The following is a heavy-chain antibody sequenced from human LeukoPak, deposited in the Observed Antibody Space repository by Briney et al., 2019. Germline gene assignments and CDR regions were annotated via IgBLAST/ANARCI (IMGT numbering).Heavy chain of an antibody. D-gene: IGHD1-26*01. CDR1: GFSFSTYN. CDR3: ARVVGAGYFDL. CDR2: ISYDGTTK. Sequence: GGSLRLSCAASGFSFSTYNMNWVRQAPGKGLEWVTVISYDGTTKYYADSVKGRFTISRDNSRNTLYLQMNSLRAEDTAVYYCARVVGAGYFDLWGRGTLVTVSS. V-gene: IGHV3-30*03. J-gene: IGHJ2*01.